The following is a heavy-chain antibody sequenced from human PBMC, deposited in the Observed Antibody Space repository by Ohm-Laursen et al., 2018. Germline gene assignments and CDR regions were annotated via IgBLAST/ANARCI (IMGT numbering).Heavy chain of an antibody. V-gene: IGHV3-9*01. CDR2: ISWNSGSI. CDR3: ARGRRFDY. Sequence: SLRLSCAASGFTFDDYAMHWVRQAPGKGLEWVSGISWNSGSIGYADSVKGRFTISRDNAKNSLYLQMNSLRAEDTAVYYCARGRRFDYWGQGTLVTVSS. CDR1: GFTFDDYA. D-gene: IGHD1-14*01. J-gene: IGHJ4*02.